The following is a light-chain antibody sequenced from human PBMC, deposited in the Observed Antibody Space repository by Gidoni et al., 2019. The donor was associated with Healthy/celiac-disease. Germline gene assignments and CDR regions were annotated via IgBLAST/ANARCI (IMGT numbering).Light chain of an antibody. CDR1: SANIGAGYD. J-gene: IGLJ2*01. CDR3: QSYDSSLSGFVV. V-gene: IGLV1-40*01. CDR2: GNS. Sequence: PVLTQPPSGSGAPGQRAPISRTGSSANIGAGYDVHWYQQLPGTAPKLLIYGNSNRPSGVPDRFSGSKSGTSASLAIPGLQAEDEADYYCQSYDSSLSGFVVFGGGTKLTVL.